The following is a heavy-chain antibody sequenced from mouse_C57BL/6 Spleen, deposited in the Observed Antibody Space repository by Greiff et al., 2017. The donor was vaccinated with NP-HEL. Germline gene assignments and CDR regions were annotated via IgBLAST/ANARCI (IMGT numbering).Heavy chain of an antibody. J-gene: IGHJ1*03. CDR1: GYTFTSYW. Sequence: QVQLQQSGAELVKPGASVKMSCKASGYTFTSYWITWVKQRSGQGLEWIGDIYPGSGSTNYNEKFKSKATLTVDTSSSTAYMQLSSLTSEDSAVYYCAINYYGSSYVYFDVWGTGTTVTVSS. CDR3: AINYYGSSYVYFDV. D-gene: IGHD1-1*01. V-gene: IGHV1-55*01. CDR2: IYPGSGST.